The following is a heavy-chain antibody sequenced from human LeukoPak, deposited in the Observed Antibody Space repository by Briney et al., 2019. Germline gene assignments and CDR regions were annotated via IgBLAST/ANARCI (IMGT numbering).Heavy chain of an antibody. J-gene: IGHJ3*02. CDR2: IYYSGST. V-gene: IGHV4-59*01. Sequence: SETLSLTCTVSGGSINSYYWSWIRQPPGKGLEWIGYIYYSGSTNYSPSLKSRVTISVDTSKNQFSLKLSSVTAADTAVYYCARDSITIFGSLDAFDIWGQGTMVTVSS. CDR3: ARDSITIFGSLDAFDI. D-gene: IGHD3-3*01. CDR1: GGSINSYY.